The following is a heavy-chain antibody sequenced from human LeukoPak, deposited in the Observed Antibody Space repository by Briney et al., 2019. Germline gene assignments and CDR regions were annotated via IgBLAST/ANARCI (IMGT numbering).Heavy chain of an antibody. V-gene: IGHV4-59*12. CDR3: ARGANGTTGFDY. D-gene: IGHD1-1*01. CDR1: GASISSYY. J-gene: IGHJ4*02. CDR2: IYYSGST. Sequence: PSETLSLTCTVSGASISSYYWSWIRQPPGKGLEWIGYIYYSGSTNYNPSLKSRVTISVDTSKNQFSLKLSSVTAADTAVYYCARGANGTTGFDYWGQGTLITVSS.